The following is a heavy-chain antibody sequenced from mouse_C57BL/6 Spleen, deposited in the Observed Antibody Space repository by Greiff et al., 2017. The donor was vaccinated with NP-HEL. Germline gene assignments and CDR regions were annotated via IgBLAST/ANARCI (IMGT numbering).Heavy chain of an antibody. J-gene: IGHJ2*01. CDR3: ASPNWDSLYYFDY. CDR1: GYSFTSYY. CDR2: IYPGSGNT. Sequence: QVQLQQSGPELVKPGASVKISCKASGYSFTSYYIHWVKQRPGQGLEWIGWIYPGSGNTKYNEKFKGKATLTADTSSSTAYMQLSSLTSEDSAVYYCASPNWDSLYYFDYWGQGTTLTVSS. D-gene: IGHD4-1*02. V-gene: IGHV1-66*01.